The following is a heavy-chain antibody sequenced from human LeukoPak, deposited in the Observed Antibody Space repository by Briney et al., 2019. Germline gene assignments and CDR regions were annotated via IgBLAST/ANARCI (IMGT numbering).Heavy chain of an antibody. V-gene: IGHV3-7*01. CDR2: IKQDGSEK. CDR1: GFTFSSYW. CDR3: ARDGVAAAASRWFDP. J-gene: IGHJ5*02. D-gene: IGHD6-13*01. Sequence: PGGSLRLSCAASGFTFSSYWMSWVRQDPGKGLEGVANIKQDGSEKYYVDSVKGRFTISRDNAKNSLYLQMNSLRAEDTAVYYCARDGVAAAASRWFDPWGQGTLVTVSS.